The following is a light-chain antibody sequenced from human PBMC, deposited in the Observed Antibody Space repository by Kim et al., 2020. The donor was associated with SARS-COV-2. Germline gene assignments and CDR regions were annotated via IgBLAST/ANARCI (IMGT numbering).Light chain of an antibody. J-gene: IGKJ2*01. CDR3: QQYSTFSYN. CDR2: DAS. Sequence: DIQLTQSPSTLSASVGDRVTITCRASQSIIRWLAWYQQKPGKAPKLLICDASSLESGVPSRFSGSGSGTEFTLTISSLQPDDFATYYCQQYSTFSYNIGQGTKLEI. V-gene: IGKV1-5*01. CDR1: QSIIRW.